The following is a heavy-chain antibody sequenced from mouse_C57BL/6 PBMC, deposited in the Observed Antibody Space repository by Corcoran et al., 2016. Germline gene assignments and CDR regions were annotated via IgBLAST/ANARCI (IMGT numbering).Heavy chain of an antibody. J-gene: IGHJ2*01. V-gene: IGHV1-80*01. Sequence: QVQLRQSGAELVKPGASVKISCKPSGYAFSSYWMNWVKQRPGKGLEWIGQIYPGDGDTNYNGKFKGKATLTADKSPSTAYMQLSSLTSEDSAVYFCARRYYYGSSYDFDYWGQGTTLTVSS. CDR1: GYAFSSYW. CDR3: ARRYYYGSSYDFDY. CDR2: IYPGDGDT. D-gene: IGHD1-1*01.